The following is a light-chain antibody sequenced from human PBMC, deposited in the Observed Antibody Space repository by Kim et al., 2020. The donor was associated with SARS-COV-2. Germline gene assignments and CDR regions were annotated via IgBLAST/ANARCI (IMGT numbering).Light chain of an antibody. J-gene: IGLJ2*01. Sequence: SYELTQPPSVSVSPGQTASITCSGDKLGDKYVFWYQQKPGQSPVLVIYQDTKRPSGIPERFSASNSGNKATLTISGTQATDEADYYCQAWDSGTAVVFGGGTQLTVL. V-gene: IGLV3-1*01. CDR1: KLGDKY. CDR3: QAWDSGTAVV. CDR2: QDT.